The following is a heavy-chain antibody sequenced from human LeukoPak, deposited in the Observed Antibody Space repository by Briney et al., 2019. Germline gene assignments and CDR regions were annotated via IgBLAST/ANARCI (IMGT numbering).Heavy chain of an antibody. V-gene: IGHV1-46*01. Sequence: ASVKVSCKASGYTFTSYYMHWVRQAPGQGLEWMGIINPSGGSTSYAQKFQGRVTMTRDMSTSTVYMELSSLRSEDTAVYYCARDLSGGYNWNDLGGPIGWFDPWGQGTLVTVSS. CDR3: ARDLSGGYNWNDLGGPIGWFDP. D-gene: IGHD1-20*01. J-gene: IGHJ5*02. CDR2: INPSGGST. CDR1: GYTFTSYY.